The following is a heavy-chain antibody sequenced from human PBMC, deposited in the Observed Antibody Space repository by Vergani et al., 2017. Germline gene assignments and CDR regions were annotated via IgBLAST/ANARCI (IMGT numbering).Heavy chain of an antibody. CDR3: ARDQXSTYYYDSSGYYTY. J-gene: IGHJ4*02. V-gene: IGHV1-46*01. Sequence: QVQLVQSGAEVKKPGASGKVSCKASGYTFTSYYMHWVRQAPGQGLEWMGIINPSGGSTSYAQKFQGRVTMTRDTSTSTVYMELSRLRSDDTAVYYCARDQXSTYYYDSSGYYTYWGQGTLVTVSS. CDR2: INPSGGST. CDR1: GYTFTSYY. D-gene: IGHD3-22*01.